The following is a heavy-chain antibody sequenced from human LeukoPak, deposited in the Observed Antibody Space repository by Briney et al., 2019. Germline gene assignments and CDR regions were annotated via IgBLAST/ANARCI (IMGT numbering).Heavy chain of an antibody. J-gene: IGHJ6*04. D-gene: IGHD3-10*02. Sequence: GGSLRLSCAASGFTFSSYAMSWVRQAPGKGLEWVLAISGSGGSTYYADSVKGRFTISRDNAKNSLYLQMNSLRAEDTAVYYCAELGITMIGGVWGKGTTVTISS. CDR3: AELGITMIGGV. CDR2: ISGSGGST. CDR1: GFTFSSYA. V-gene: IGHV3-23*01.